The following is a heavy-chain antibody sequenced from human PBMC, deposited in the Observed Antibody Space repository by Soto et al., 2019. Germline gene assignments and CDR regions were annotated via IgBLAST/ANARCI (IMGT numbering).Heavy chain of an antibody. J-gene: IGHJ4*02. Sequence: QITLKESGPQLVRHAQTLTLTCTFSGFSLTTTDMGVAWIRQPPGKALEWLALIYWDDDKRYNPSLKNRLAISKDTSRDRVVLTINNINPEDTGTYFCAHAGDYDLLSFDHWGPGTLVTVSS. D-gene: IGHD4-17*01. CDR3: AHAGDYDLLSFDH. CDR2: IYWDDDK. V-gene: IGHV2-5*02. CDR1: GFSLTTTDMG.